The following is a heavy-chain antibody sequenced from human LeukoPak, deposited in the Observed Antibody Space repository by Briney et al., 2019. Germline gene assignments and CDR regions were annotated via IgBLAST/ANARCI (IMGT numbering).Heavy chain of an antibody. D-gene: IGHD6-13*01. CDR3: ARVRTGGIVAAGYDY. CDR1: GYTFTGYY. J-gene: IGHJ4*02. CDR2: INPNSGGT. Sequence: ASVKVSCKASGYTFTGYYMHWVRQAPGQGLEWMGWINPNSGGTNYAQKFQGRVTMTRDTSISTAYMELSRLRSDDTAVYYCARVRTGGIVAAGYDYWGQGTLVTVSS. V-gene: IGHV1-2*02.